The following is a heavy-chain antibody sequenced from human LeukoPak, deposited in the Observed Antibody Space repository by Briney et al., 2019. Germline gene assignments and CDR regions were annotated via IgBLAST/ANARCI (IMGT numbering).Heavy chain of an antibody. CDR1: GYTFTSYG. CDR3: ARTGGTLLRYFDWLPANYYYYYGMDV. CDR2: ISAYNCNT. Sequence: GASVKVSRKASGYTFTSYGISWVGQAPGQGLEWMGWISAYNCNTNYAQKLQGRVTMTTDTSTSTAYMELRSLRSDDTAVYYCARTGGTLLRYFDWLPANYYYYYGMDVWGQGTTVTVAS. J-gene: IGHJ6*02. D-gene: IGHD3-9*01. V-gene: IGHV1-18*01.